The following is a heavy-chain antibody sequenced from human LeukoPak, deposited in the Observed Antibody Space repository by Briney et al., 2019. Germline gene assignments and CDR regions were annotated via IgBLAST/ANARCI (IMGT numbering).Heavy chain of an antibody. CDR1: GGSISSGDYY. J-gene: IGHJ4*02. V-gene: IGHV4-30-4*01. CDR3: ARHRGWAEWELDRFDY. Sequence: SETLSLTCTVSGGSISSGDYYWSWIRQPPGKGLEWIGYIYYSGSTYYNPSLKSRVTISVDTSKNQFSLKLSSVTAADTAVYYCARHRGWAEWELDRFDYWGQGTLVTVSS. D-gene: IGHD1-26*01. CDR2: IYYSGST.